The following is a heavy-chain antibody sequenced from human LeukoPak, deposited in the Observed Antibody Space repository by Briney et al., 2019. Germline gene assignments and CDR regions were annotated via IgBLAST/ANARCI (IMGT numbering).Heavy chain of an antibody. CDR3: ARDYYDSSGYNWFDP. CDR2: ISAYNGNT. CDR1: GYTFTSYG. V-gene: IGHV1-18*01. Sequence: ASVKVSCKASGYTFTSYGISWVRQAPGRGLEWMGWISAYNGNTNYAQKLQGRVTMTTDTSTSTAYMELRSLRSDDTAVYYCARDYYDSSGYNWFDPWGQGTLVTVSS. D-gene: IGHD3-22*01. J-gene: IGHJ5*02.